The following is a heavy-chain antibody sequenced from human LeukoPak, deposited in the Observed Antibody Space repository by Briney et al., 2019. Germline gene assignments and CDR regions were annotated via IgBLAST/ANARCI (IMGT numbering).Heavy chain of an antibody. CDR1: GYTFTSYG. CDR3: ARARQWLVRGGLDY. Sequence: ASVKVSCKASGYTFTSYGISWVRQAPGQGLEWMGWISAYNGNTNYAQKLQGRVTMTTDTSTSTAYMELRSLRSDGTAVYYCARARQWLVRGGLDYWGQGTLVTVSS. D-gene: IGHD6-19*01. J-gene: IGHJ4*02. CDR2: ISAYNGNT. V-gene: IGHV1-18*01.